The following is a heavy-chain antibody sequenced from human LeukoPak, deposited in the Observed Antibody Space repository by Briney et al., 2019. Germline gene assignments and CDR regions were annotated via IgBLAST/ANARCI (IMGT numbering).Heavy chain of an antibody. J-gene: IGHJ4*02. V-gene: IGHV3-48*03. D-gene: IGHD2-15*01. CDR3: ARTYGYFLDY. CDR2: ISSSGNTI. CDR1: GFTLSSYE. Sequence: GGSLRLSCAASGFTLSSYEMNWVRQAPGKGLEWVSYISSSGNTIYYADSVKGRFTISRDNAKNSLHLQMNSLRAEDTAVYYCARTYGYFLDYWGQGTLVTVSS.